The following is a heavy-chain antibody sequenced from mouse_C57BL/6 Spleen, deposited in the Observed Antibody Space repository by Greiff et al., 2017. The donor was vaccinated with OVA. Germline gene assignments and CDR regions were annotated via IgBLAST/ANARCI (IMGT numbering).Heavy chain of an antibody. D-gene: IGHD2-3*01. V-gene: IGHV3-6*01. Sequence: EVQLVESGPGLVKPSQSLSLTCSVTGYSITSGYYWNWIRQFPGNKLEWMGYISYDGSNNYNPSLKNRISITRDTSKNQFFLKLNSVTTEDTATYYCAREGDGLAWFAYWGQGTLVTVSA. CDR2: ISYDGSN. CDR1: GYSITSGYY. J-gene: IGHJ3*01. CDR3: AREGDGLAWFAY.